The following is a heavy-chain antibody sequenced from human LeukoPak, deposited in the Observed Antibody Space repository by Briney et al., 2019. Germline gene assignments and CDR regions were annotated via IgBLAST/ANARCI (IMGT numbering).Heavy chain of an antibody. J-gene: IGHJ6*03. CDR3: ARLTYYDILTGPHPQYYYYMDV. D-gene: IGHD3-9*01. CDR2: IDYRGNT. Sequence: SETLSLTCTVSGGSVNSYYWSWIRQPPGKGLEWLGYIDYRGNTNYNPSLKSRVTISVDTSKNQFSLKLSSVTAADTAVYYCARLTYYDILTGPHPQYYYYMDVWGKGTTVTVSS. V-gene: IGHV4-59*08. CDR1: GGSVNSYY.